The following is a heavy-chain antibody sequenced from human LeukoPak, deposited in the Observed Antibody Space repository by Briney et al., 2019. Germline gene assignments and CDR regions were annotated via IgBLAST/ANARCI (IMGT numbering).Heavy chain of an antibody. Sequence: GASVKLSCTTSGYNFYNYAVTWVRQAPGQGLEWMGWNNGYNGNTDYAQTFQGRVTITADASTTTFYVDLRSLTSDDTAVYYCARDGATAGQFDYWGQGTLVTVPS. CDR3: ARDGATAGQFDY. D-gene: IGHD6-13*01. V-gene: IGHV1-18*04. J-gene: IGHJ4*02. CDR2: NNGYNGNT. CDR1: GYNFYNYA.